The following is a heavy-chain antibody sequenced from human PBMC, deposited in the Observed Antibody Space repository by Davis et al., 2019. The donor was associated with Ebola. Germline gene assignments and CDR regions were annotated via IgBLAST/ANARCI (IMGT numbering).Heavy chain of an antibody. CDR2: FDPEDGEA. J-gene: IGHJ4*02. Sequence: ASVKVSCKASGYTFTSYGITWVRQAPGRGLEWMGAFDPEDGEAIYARKFQGRITMTEDTSTDTAYMELSSLRSEDTAVYYCSIGGTTGGFDYWGQGTLVTVSS. CDR3: SIGGTTGGFDY. V-gene: IGHV1-24*01. CDR1: GYTFTSYG. D-gene: IGHD1-14*01.